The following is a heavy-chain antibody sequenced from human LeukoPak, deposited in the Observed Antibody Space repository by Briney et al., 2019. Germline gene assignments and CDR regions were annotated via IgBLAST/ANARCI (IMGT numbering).Heavy chain of an antibody. CDR3: ARGVRDYGSGSYYYYYYMDV. D-gene: IGHD3-10*01. CDR2: IIPIFGTA. J-gene: IGHJ6*03. Sequence: GASVKVSCKASGGTFSSYAISWVRQAPGQGLEWMGGIIPIFGTANYAQKFQGRVTITADESTSTAYMELSSLRSEDTAVYYCARGVRDYGSGSYYYYYYMDVWGKGTTVTISS. CDR1: GGTFSSYA. V-gene: IGHV1-69*13.